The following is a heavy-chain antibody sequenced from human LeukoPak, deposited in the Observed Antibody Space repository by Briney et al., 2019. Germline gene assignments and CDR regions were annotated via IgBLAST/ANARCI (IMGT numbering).Heavy chain of an antibody. J-gene: IGHJ4*02. CDR3: ARDTYRPQLIDS. V-gene: IGHV3-7*01. D-gene: IGHD5-18*01. Sequence: GGSLRLSCAASGFTFSSYWMSWVRQAPGKGLEWVANIRQDGSVQNYVDSVKGRFTISRDIAKNSLYLQMNSLRAEDTAVYYCARDTYRPQLIDSWGQGTLVTVSS. CDR1: GFTFSSYW. CDR2: IRQDGSVQ.